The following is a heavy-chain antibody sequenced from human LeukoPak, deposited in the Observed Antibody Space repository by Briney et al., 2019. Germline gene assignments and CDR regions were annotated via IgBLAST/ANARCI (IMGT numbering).Heavy chain of an antibody. Sequence: SQTLSLTCTVSGGSISSGGYYWSWIRQPPGKGLEWIGYIYHSASTYYNPSLKSRVTISVDRSKNQFSLKLSSVTAADTAVYYCARFSPRAMGNYLDFWGQGTLVTVSS. J-gene: IGHJ4*02. V-gene: IGHV4-30-2*01. D-gene: IGHD7-27*01. CDR3: ARFSPRAMGNYLDF. CDR1: GGSISSGGYY. CDR2: IYHSAST.